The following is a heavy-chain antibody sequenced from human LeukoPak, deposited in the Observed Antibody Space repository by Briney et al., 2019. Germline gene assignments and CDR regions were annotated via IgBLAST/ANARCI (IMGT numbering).Heavy chain of an antibody. CDR2: ISGSGGSST. D-gene: IGHD4-23*01. Sequence: PGGSLRLSCAASGFTFSYYAMSWVRQAPGKGLEWVSAISGSGGSSTYYAGSVKGRFTISRDNSKNTLYLQMNSLRAEDTAVYYCAKDPYGGNVFDYWGQGTLVTVSS. CDR3: AKDPYGGNVFDY. CDR1: GFTFSYYA. J-gene: IGHJ4*02. V-gene: IGHV3-23*01.